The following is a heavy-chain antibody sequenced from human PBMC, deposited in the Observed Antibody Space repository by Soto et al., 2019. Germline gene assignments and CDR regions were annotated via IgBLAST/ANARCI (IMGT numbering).Heavy chain of an antibody. CDR2: INHSGST. D-gene: IGHD3-10*01. Sequence: PSETLSLTCAVYGGSFSGYYWSWIRQPPGKGLEWIGEINHSGSTNYNPSLKSRVTISVDTSKNQFSLKLSSVTAADTAVYYCARNMVRGVIRYWGQGTLVTVSS. CDR1: GGSFSGYY. V-gene: IGHV4-34*01. CDR3: ARNMVRGVIRY. J-gene: IGHJ4*02.